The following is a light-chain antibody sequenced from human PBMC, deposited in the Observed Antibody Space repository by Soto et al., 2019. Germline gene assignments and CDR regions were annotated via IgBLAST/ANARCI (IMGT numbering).Light chain of an antibody. CDR3: QQYNILST. J-gene: IGKJ1*01. V-gene: IGKV1-5*01. CDR2: DAS. Sequence: DIQMAQSPSSVSASVGDRVTITCRASQGIRYWLAWYQQKPGKAPKLLIYDASTLESGVPTRFSGSVSGTEFTLTISSLHPDDFATYYCQQYNILSTFGQGTKVDIK. CDR1: QGIRYW.